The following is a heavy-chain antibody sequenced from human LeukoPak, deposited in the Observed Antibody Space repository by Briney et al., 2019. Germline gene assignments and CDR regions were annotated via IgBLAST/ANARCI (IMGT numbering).Heavy chain of an antibody. CDR3: VREARESGGFDY. V-gene: IGHV3-21*01. D-gene: IGHD2-15*01. Sequence: GGSLRLSCAAFEFIFSSYKMNWVRQAPGKGLEWVASISRNGDYIFYADSVKGRFTISRDNAKNSLYLQMNSLRAEDTAVYYCVREARESGGFDYWGQGTLVTVS. CDR1: EFIFSSYK. J-gene: IGHJ4*02. CDR2: ISRNGDYI.